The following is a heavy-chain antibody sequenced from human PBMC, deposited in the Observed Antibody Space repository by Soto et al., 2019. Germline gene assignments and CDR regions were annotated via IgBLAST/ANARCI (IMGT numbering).Heavy chain of an antibody. CDR2: IYSGGST. CDR3: ARPTGGGKRPEMDV. Sequence: EVQLVESGGGLVQPGGSLRLSCAASGFTVSSNYMSWVRQAPGKGLEWVSVIYSGGSTYYADSVKGRFTISRDNSKNTLYRQMNSLSAEDTAVYYCARPTGGGKRPEMDVWGQGTTVTVSS. V-gene: IGHV3-66*04. CDR1: GFTVSSNY. J-gene: IGHJ6*02. D-gene: IGHD3-16*01.